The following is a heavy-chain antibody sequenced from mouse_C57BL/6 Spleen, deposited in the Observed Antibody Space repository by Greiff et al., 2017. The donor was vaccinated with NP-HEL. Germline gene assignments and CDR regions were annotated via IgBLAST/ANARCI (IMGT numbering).Heavy chain of an antibody. CDR1: GYSITSGYY. CDR2: ISYDGSN. Sequence: EVKLKESGPGLVKPSQSLSLTCSVTGYSITSGYYWNWIRQFPGNKLEWMGYISYDGSNNYNPSLKNRISITRDTSKNQFFLKLNSVTTEDTATYYCAREDGNYAYYFDYWGQGTTLTVSS. V-gene: IGHV3-6*01. J-gene: IGHJ2*01. D-gene: IGHD2-1*01. CDR3: AREDGNYAYYFDY.